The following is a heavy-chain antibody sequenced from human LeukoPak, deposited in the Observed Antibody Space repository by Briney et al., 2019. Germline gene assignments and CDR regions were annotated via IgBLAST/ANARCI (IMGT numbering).Heavy chain of an antibody. V-gene: IGHV3-30*18. CDR1: GFTFSSYG. D-gene: IGHD2-2*01. CDR2: ISYDGSNK. J-gene: IGHJ4*02. Sequence: PGRSLRLSCAASGFTFSSYGMHWVRQAPGKGLEWVAVISYDGSNKYYADSVKGRFTISRDNSKNTLYLQMNSLRAKDTAVYYCAKGAMAGPLDYWGQGTLVTVSS. CDR3: AKGAMAGPLDY.